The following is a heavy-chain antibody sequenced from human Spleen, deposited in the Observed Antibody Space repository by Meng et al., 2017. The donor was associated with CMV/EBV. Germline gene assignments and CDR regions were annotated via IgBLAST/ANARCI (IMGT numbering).Heavy chain of an antibody. CDR3: ARKGRGAFDI. CDR2: IYSGGST. Sequence: GESLKISCAASGIIVSGNYMSWVRQAPGKGLEWASVIYSGGSTYYADSVKGRFTISRDNAKNSLYLQMNSLRAEDTAVYYCARKGRGAFDIWGQGTMVTVSS. V-gene: IGHV3-66*01. CDR1: GIIVSGNY. J-gene: IGHJ3*02.